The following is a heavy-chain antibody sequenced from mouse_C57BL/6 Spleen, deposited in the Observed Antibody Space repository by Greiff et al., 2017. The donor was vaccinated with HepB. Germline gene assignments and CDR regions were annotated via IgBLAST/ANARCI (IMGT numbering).Heavy chain of an antibody. J-gene: IGHJ1*03. V-gene: IGHV5-15*01. CDR2: ISNLAYSI. D-gene: IGHD1-1*01. CDR1: GFTFSDYG. CDR3: ARQGGRYYGISYWYFDV. Sequence: EVQLVESGGGLVQPGGSLKLSCAASGFTFSDYGMAWVRQAPRKGPEWVAFISNLAYSIYYADTVTGRFTISRENAKNTLYLEMSSLRSEDTAMYYCARQGGRYYGISYWYFDVWGTGTTVTVSS.